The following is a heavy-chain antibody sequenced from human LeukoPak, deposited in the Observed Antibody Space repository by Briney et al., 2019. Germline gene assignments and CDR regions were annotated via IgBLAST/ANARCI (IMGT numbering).Heavy chain of an antibody. CDR2: IIPIFGTA. CDR1: GGTFSSYA. J-gene: IGHJ4*02. Sequence: SVKVSCKASGGTFSSYAISWVRQAPGQGLEWMGGIIPIFGTANYAQKFQGRVTITADKSTSTAYMELSSLRSEDTAVYYCARVFLNNWNDWAYFDYWGQGTLVTVSS. D-gene: IGHD1-20*01. V-gene: IGHV1-69*06. CDR3: ARVFLNNWNDWAYFDY.